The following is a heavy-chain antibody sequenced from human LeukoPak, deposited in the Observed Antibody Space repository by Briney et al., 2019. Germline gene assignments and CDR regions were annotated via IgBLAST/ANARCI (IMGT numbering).Heavy chain of an antibody. D-gene: IGHD6-19*01. CDR1: GYTLTGYY. V-gene: IGHV1-2*02. J-gene: IGHJ4*02. CDR3: ARDDTSGWSFDY. CDR2: INPDSGAT. Sequence: ASVKVSCKASGYTLTGYYIHWVRQAPGQGLEWMGWINPDSGATNYAQKFQGRVTMTRDTSISTAYMELSRLRSDDTAMYYCARDDTSGWSFDYWGQGTLVTVSS.